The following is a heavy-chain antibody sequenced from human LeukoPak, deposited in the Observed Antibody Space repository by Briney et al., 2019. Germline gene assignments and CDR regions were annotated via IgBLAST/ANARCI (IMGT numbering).Heavy chain of an antibody. CDR3: ARNFIAVAGYYFDY. CDR1: GFTFSSYS. CDR2: ISSSSSTI. V-gene: IGHV3-48*04. J-gene: IGHJ4*02. D-gene: IGHD6-19*01. Sequence: GGSLRLSCAASGFTFSSYSMNWVRQAPGKGLEWVSYISSSSSTIYYADSVKGRFTISRDNAKNSLYLQMNSLRAEDTAVYYCARNFIAVAGYYFDYWGQGTLVTVSS.